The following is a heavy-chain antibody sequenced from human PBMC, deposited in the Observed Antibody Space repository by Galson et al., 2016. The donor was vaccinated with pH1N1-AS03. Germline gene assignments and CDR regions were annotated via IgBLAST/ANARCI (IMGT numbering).Heavy chain of an antibody. CDR3: AKGNIELVLAAPNS. V-gene: IGHV3-30*02. J-gene: IGHJ4*02. Sequence: SLRLSCAASGFTINKYGMHWARQAPGKGLEWVAMIRNDGGTTHSAESVKGRFTISRDNSKNTLYLQINSLRAEDTAVYFCAKGNIELVLAAPNSWGQATQVTVSS. D-gene: IGHD2-2*01. CDR1: GFTINKYG. CDR2: IRNDGGTT.